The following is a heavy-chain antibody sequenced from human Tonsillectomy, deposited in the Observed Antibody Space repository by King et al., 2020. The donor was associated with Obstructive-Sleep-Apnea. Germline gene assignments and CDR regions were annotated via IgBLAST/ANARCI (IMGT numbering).Heavy chain of an antibody. CDR1: GGSFSGYY. D-gene: IGHD5-18*01. CDR2: INHSGST. J-gene: IGHJ6*02. Sequence: VQLQQWGAGLLKPSETLSLTCAVYGGSFSGYYWSWIRQPPGKGLEWIGEINHSGSTNYNPSLKSRVTISVDTSKNQFSLKLSSVTAADTAVYYCARVGILLYGMDVWGQGTTVTVSS. V-gene: IGHV4-34*01. CDR3: ARVGILLYGMDV.